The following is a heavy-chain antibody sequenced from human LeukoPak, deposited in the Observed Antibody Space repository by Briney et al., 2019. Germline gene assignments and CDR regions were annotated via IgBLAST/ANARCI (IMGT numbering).Heavy chain of an antibody. V-gene: IGHV3-23*01. CDR1: GFTFSSYA. CDR2: ISGSGGST. J-gene: IGHJ3*02. CDR3: AKDKAYDFWSGYSSSNAFDI. Sequence: QPGGSLRLSCAASGFTFSSYAMSWVRQAPGKGLEWVSAISGSGGSTYYADSVEGRFTISRDNSKNTLYLQMNSLRAEDTAVYYCAKDKAYDFWSGYSSSNAFDIWGQGTMVTVSS. D-gene: IGHD3-3*01.